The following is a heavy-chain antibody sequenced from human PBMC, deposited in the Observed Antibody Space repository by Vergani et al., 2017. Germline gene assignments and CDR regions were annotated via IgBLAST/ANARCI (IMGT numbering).Heavy chain of an antibody. Sequence: QVQLVESGGGLVKPGGSLRLSCAASGFTFSSYGMHWVRQAPGKGLEWVAFIRYDGSNKYYADSVKGRFTISRDNSKNTLYLQMNSLRAEDTAVYYCALEGMVRGVISNWGQGTLVTVSS. J-gene: IGHJ4*02. V-gene: IGHV3-30*02. CDR1: GFTFSSYG. CDR2: IRYDGSNK. CDR3: ALEGMVRGVISN. D-gene: IGHD3-10*01.